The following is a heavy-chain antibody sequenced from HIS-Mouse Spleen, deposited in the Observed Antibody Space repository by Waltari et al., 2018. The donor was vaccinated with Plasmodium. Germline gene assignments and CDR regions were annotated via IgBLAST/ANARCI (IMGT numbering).Heavy chain of an antibody. CDR3: AKDIRQWLAGDY. D-gene: IGHD6-19*01. V-gene: IGHV3-9*01. CDR1: GFTFVDYS. Sequence: EVKLVESGGGLIQPGRSLRLHCVASGFTFVDYSLRCVGQAQGKGLEWVAGISWNSGSIGYADSVKGRFTISRDNAKNSLYLQMNSLRAEDTALYYCAKDIRQWLAGDYWGQGTLVTVSS. J-gene: IGHJ4*02. CDR2: ISWNSGSI.